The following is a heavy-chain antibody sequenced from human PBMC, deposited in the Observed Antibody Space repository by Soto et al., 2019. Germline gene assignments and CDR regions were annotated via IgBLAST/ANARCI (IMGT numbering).Heavy chain of an antibody. D-gene: IGHD3-16*01. J-gene: IGHJ6*02. CDR3: ARAQLLGFWAPRIDV. CDR2: INHSGST. Sequence: SETLSLTCAVYGGSFSGYYWSWIRQPPGKGLEWIGEINHSGSTNYNPSLKSRVTISVDTSKNQFSLKLSSVTAADTAVYYCARAQLLGFWAPRIDVWGQGTPVTVSS. V-gene: IGHV4-34*01. CDR1: GGSFSGYY.